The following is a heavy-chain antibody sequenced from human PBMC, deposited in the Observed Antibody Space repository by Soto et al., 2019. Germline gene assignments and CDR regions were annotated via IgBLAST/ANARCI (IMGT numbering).Heavy chain of an antibody. D-gene: IGHD3-22*01. V-gene: IGHV3-23*01. CDR3: AKERATMIVVVITYYFDY. Sequence: GGSLRLSCAASGFTFSSYAMSWVRQAPGKGLEWVSAISGSGGSTYYADSVKGRFTISRDNSKNTLYLQMNSLRAEDTAVYYCAKERATMIVVVITYYFDYWGQGTLVTVSS. J-gene: IGHJ4*02. CDR2: ISGSGGST. CDR1: GFTFSSYA.